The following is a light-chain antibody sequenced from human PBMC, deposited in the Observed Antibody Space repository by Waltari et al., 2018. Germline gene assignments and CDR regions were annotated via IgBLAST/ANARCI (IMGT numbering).Light chain of an antibody. J-gene: IGKJ1*01. Sequence: DIQMTQSPSSLSASVGDRVTITCRASQTISSYLNWYQQKPGKAPHLLIYTASSLQSGVPSRLSGSGSGTDFTLTISSLQSEDFATYYCQQSSSTPPWTFGQGTKVEIK. CDR1: QTISSY. CDR3: QQSSSTPPWT. CDR2: TAS. V-gene: IGKV1-39*01.